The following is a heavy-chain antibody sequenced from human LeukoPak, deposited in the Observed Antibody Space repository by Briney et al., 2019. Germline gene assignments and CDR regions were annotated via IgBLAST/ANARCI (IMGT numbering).Heavy chain of an antibody. J-gene: IGHJ4*02. CDR2: INSDESIT. CDR1: GFTFSSSW. V-gene: IGHV3-74*01. D-gene: IGHD4-11*01. Sequence: PGGSPRLSCAASGFTFSSSWMYWVRQAPGKGLVWVSRINSDESITTYADSVKGRFTISRDNAKNTLYLQMNSLRAEDTAVYYCARGLVPGFLDYWGQGTPVTVSS. CDR3: ARGLVPGFLDY.